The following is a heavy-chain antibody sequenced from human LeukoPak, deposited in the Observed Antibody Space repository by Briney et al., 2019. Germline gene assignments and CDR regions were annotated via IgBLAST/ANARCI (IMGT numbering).Heavy chain of an antibody. Sequence: GGSLRLSCAASGFTFSSYSMNWVRQAPGKGLEWVSAISGSGGSTYYADSVKGRFTISRDNSKNTLYLQMNSLRAEDTAVYYCASNPITIFGVVTHNPWGQGTLVTVSS. D-gene: IGHD3-3*01. CDR3: ASNPITIFGVVTHNP. J-gene: IGHJ5*02. CDR2: ISGSGGST. CDR1: GFTFSSYS. V-gene: IGHV3-23*01.